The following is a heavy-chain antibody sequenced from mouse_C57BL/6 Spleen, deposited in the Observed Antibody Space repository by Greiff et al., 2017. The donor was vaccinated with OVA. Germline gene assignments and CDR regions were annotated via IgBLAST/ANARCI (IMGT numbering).Heavy chain of an antibody. J-gene: IGHJ2*01. Sequence: DVQLVESGGGLVKPGGSLKLSCAASGFTFSSYTMSWVRQTPEKRLEWVATISGGGGNTYYTDSVKGRVTISRDNAKTTLYMQMSSLMSEGTALYYCARQWASSCGSSSIDYWGQGTTLTVSS. CDR3: ARQWASSCGSSSIDY. V-gene: IGHV5-9*01. CDR2: ISGGGGNT. D-gene: IGHD1-1*01. CDR1: GFTFSSYT.